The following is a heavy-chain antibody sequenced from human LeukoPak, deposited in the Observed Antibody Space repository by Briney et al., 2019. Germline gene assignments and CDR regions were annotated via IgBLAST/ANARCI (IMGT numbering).Heavy chain of an antibody. V-gene: IGHV1-69*13. CDR2: IIPSFGTT. CDR3: AKVRRDCSGPSCSLDY. Sequence: ASVKVSCKASGGTFSSYVISWVRQAPGQGLEWMGGIIPSFGTTNYAQKFQGRVTITADESTSTVYMEVTSLRSEDTAVYYCAKVRRDCSGPSCSLDYWGQGTLVTVSS. D-gene: IGHD2-2*01. J-gene: IGHJ4*02. CDR1: GGTFSSYV.